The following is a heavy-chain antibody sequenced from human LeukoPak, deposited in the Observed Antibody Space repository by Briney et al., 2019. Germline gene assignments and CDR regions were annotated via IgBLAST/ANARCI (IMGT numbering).Heavy chain of an antibody. D-gene: IGHD1-26*01. J-gene: IGHJ4*02. Sequence: GGSLRLSCAASGFTFSSYGMSWVRQAPGKGLEWVSAISGSGGSTYYADSVKGRFTISRDNSKNTLYLQMNSLRAEDTAVYYCAKKPGGSYGYYFDYWGQGTLVTVSS. V-gene: IGHV3-23*01. CDR2: ISGSGGST. CDR1: GFTFSSYG. CDR3: AKKPGGSYGYYFDY.